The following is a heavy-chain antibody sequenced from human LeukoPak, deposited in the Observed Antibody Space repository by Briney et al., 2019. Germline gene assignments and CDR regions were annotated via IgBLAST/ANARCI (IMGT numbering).Heavy chain of an antibody. CDR1: GYTFTSYY. CDR2: INPSGGST. D-gene: IGHD5-24*01. Sequence: ASVKVSCKASGYTFTSYYMHWVRQAPGQGLVWMGIINPSGGSTSHAQKFQGRVTMTRDTSTSTVYMELSSLRSEDTAVYYCARSESLGNAFDIWGQGTMVTVSS. J-gene: IGHJ3*02. CDR3: ARSESLGNAFDI. V-gene: IGHV1-46*01.